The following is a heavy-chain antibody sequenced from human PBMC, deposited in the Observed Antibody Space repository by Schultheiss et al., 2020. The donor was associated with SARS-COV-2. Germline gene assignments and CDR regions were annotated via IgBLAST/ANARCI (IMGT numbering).Heavy chain of an antibody. J-gene: IGHJ6*02. Sequence: SETLSLTCTVSGGSISSYYWSWIRQPPGKGLEWIGRIYTSGSTYYNPSLKSRVTISVDTSKNQFSLKLNSVTAADTAVYYCARHRERIAGIVGWAYGVDVWGQGTTVTVSS. V-gene: IGHV4-59*08. CDR1: GGSISSYY. CDR3: ARHRERIAGIVGWAYGVDV. D-gene: IGHD1-26*01. CDR2: IYTSGST.